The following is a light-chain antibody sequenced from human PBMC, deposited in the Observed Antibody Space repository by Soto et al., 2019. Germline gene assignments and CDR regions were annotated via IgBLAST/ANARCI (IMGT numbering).Light chain of an antibody. CDR3: QQYITYPYA. CDR2: EAS. V-gene: IGKV1-5*03. J-gene: IGKJ1*01. Sequence: DIQMTQSPSTLSASVGDRVTITCRASQSTSTWLAWYQQRPGKTPKLLISEASKLESGVPSRFSGSGSGTEFTLTISCLQPDDFATYYCQQYITYPYAFGQGTKLQIK. CDR1: QSTSTW.